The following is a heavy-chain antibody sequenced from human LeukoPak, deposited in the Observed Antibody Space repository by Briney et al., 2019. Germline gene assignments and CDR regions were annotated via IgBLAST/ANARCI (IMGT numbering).Heavy chain of an antibody. CDR1: GYTFTNYD. D-gene: IGHD3-16*01. Sequence: ASVKVSCNAPGYTFTNYDIHWVRRATGQGLEWMGWMNPNSGYTDYAQKFQGRVTMTRNTSISTAYMELSSLRSEDTAVYFCARGRLRVPRRFDPWGQGTLVTVSS. CDR3: ARGRLRVPRRFDP. J-gene: IGHJ5*02. V-gene: IGHV1-8*01. CDR2: MNPNSGYT.